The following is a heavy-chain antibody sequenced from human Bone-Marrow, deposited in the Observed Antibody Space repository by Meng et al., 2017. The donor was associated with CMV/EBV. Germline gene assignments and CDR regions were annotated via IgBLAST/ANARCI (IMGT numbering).Heavy chain of an antibody. CDR1: GGSISSGGYY. J-gene: IGHJ6*02. Sequence: LRLSCTVSGGSISSGGYYWSWIRQHPGKGLEWIGYIYYSGSTYYNPSLKSRVTISVDTSKNQFSLKLSSVTAADTAVYYCARHLLRITIFGVVNHAYYYYGMDVWGQGTTVTVSS. D-gene: IGHD3-3*01. CDR2: IYYSGST. V-gene: IGHV4-31*03. CDR3: ARHLLRITIFGVVNHAYYYYGMDV.